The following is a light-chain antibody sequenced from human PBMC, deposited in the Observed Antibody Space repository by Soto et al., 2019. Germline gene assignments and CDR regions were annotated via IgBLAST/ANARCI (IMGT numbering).Light chain of an antibody. Sequence: DIQMTQSPSTLSASVGDRVTITCRASQSISSWLAWYQQKPGKAPKLLIYKASSLQGGVPSRFSGSESGTEFTLTISSLQPDDFATYYCQQYSSYPWTFGQGTEVES. CDR2: KAS. V-gene: IGKV1-5*03. CDR3: QQYSSYPWT. CDR1: QSISSW. J-gene: IGKJ1*01.